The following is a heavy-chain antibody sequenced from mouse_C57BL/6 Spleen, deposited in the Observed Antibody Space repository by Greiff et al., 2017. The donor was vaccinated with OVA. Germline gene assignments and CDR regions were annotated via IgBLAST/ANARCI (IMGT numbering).Heavy chain of an antibody. V-gene: IGHV1-4*01. CDR3: ARKELSYAMDY. CDR2: INPRSGYT. CDR1: GYTFTSYT. Sequence: VQLQQSGAELARPGASVKMSCKASGYTFTSYTMHWVKQRPGQGLEWIGYINPRSGYTKYNQKFKDKATLTADKSSSTAFMQLSSLTSEDAAVYYCARKELSYAMDYWGQGTSVTVSS. J-gene: IGHJ4*01.